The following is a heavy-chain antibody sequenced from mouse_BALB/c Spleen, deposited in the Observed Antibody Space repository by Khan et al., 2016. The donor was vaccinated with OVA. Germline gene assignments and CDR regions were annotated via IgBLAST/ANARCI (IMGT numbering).Heavy chain of an antibody. J-gene: IGHJ3*01. D-gene: IGHD2-14*01. Sequence: VQLKQSGAELVRPGALVKLSCKASGFNIKDYYIHWVKQRPEQGLEWIGWIDPENGETVYDPKFQGKASITAVTSSNTAYLQLSSLTSEDTAVHYCARSGYFAWFGYWGQGTLVTVSA. CDR2: IDPENGET. CDR1: GFNIKDYY. CDR3: ARSGYFAWFGY. V-gene: IGHV14-1*02.